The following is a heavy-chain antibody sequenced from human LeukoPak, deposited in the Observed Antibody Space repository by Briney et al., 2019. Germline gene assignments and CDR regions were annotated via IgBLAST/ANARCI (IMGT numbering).Heavy chain of an antibody. CDR3: ARLRVRGYGYGPWEGPTWLDY. J-gene: IGHJ4*02. Sequence: SETLSLTCAVSGGSISSSSYYWGWIRQPPGKGLEWIGTMYYSGRTYYNPSLKGRVTISIDTSKNQFSLKLSSVTAADTAVYYCARLRVRGYGYGPWEGPTWLDYWGQGNPGRRLL. CDR2: MYYSGRT. D-gene: IGHD5-18*01. CDR1: GGSISSSSYY. V-gene: IGHV4-39*07.